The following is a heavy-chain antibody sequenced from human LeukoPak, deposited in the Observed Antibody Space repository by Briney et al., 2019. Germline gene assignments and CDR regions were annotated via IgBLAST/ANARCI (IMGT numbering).Heavy chain of an antibody. J-gene: IGHJ4*02. CDR2: INTNTGNP. D-gene: IGHD4-23*01. Sequence: GASVKVSCKASGYTFTTYAMNWVRQAPGQGLEWMGWINTNTGNPTYAQGFTGRFVFSLDTSVSTAYLQISSLKAEDTAVYYCVSATVVKRPDYWGQGTLVAVSS. V-gene: IGHV7-4-1*02. CDR3: VSATVVKRPDY. CDR1: GYTFTTYA.